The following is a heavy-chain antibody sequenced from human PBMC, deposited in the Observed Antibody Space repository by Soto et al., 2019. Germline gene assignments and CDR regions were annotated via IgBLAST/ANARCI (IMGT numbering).Heavy chain of an antibody. D-gene: IGHD3-10*01. CDR2: IYHSGST. CDR1: GGSITSNGHS. Sequence: LQLRESGSGLVKPSQTLSLTCAVSGGSITSNGHSWSWIRQPPGKGLEWMGYIYHSGSTYSDPFRKVRVTMSFDTSNNPFSLKLTSVSAADTAVYFCDRGRGIKLWLDSWGQGTLVTVSS. V-gene: IGHV4-30-2*01. J-gene: IGHJ5*01. CDR3: DRGRGIKLWLDS.